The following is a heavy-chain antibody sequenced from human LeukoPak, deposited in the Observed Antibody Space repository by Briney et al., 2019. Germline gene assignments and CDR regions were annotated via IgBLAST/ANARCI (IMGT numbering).Heavy chain of an antibody. V-gene: IGHV3-53*01. Sequence: GGSLRLSCAASGFTVSSNYMSWVRQAPGKGLEWVSVIYSGGSTYYADSVKGRFTISRDNSENTLFLQMNSLRAEDTAVYYCARTYSSAYMDVWGQGTTVTVSS. CDR3: ARTYSSAYMDV. CDR1: GFTVSSNY. D-gene: IGHD6-25*01. J-gene: IGHJ6*02. CDR2: IYSGGST.